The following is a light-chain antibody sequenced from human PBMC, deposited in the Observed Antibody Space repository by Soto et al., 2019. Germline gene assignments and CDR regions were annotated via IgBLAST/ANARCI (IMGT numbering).Light chain of an antibody. Sequence: DIQMTQSPSSVSASVGDRVTITCRASQAISTWLAWYQQKPGKAPKLLICAASNLQTGVPSRFSGSGSGTDFTLTISSLQPEDFATYYCQQANSFPRTFGQGTKVEIK. J-gene: IGKJ1*01. CDR1: QAISTW. V-gene: IGKV1D-12*01. CDR2: AAS. CDR3: QQANSFPRT.